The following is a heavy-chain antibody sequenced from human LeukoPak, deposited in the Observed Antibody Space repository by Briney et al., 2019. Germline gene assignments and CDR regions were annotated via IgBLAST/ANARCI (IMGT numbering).Heavy chain of an antibody. Sequence: PSETLSLTCTVSGGSISSYYWSWIRQPAGKGLEWIGRIYTSGSTSYNPSLKSRVTMSVDTSKNQFSLKLSSVTAADTAVYYCARSGDYYDSSGYYFTPPDYWGQGTLVTVSS. D-gene: IGHD3-22*01. CDR3: ARSGDYYDSSGYYFTPPDY. CDR2: IYTSGST. J-gene: IGHJ4*02. CDR1: GGSISSYY. V-gene: IGHV4-4*07.